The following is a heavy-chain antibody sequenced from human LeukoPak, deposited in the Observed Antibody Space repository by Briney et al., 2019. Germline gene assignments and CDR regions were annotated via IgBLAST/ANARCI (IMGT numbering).Heavy chain of an antibody. D-gene: IGHD2-2*01. CDR3: ARRGGHCTSSSCYNWFDP. J-gene: IGHJ5*02. Sequence: SQTLSLTCTVSGDSISGGDYYWSWIRQPPGKGLEWIGYIYHTGSTYYNPSLKSRNTMSVDTSKSQFSLNLTSVTAADTAVYYCARRGGHCTSSSCYNWFDPWGQGTQVTVSS. V-gene: IGHV4-30-4*01. CDR1: GDSISGGDYY. CDR2: IYHTGST.